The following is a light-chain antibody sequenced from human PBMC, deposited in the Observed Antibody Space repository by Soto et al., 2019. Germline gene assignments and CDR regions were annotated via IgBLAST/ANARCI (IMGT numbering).Light chain of an antibody. J-gene: IGKJ4*01. CDR1: QSVYSN. V-gene: IGKV3-15*01. CDR3: QQYSSWPLT. CDR2: GAS. Sequence: EILMTQSPATLSLSPGERATLSCRASQSVYSNLAWYQQKPGQAPRLLIYGASTRATGLPARFSGSGSGTEFTLTISSLQSEDFAVYYCQQYSSWPLTFGGGTKVEIK.